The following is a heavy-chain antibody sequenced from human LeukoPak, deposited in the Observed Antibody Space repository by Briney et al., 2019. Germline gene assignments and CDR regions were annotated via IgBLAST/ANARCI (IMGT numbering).Heavy chain of an antibody. CDR3: ARGRDIVLF. CDR1: GGSISSYY. D-gene: IGHD2-15*01. Sequence: PSETLSLTCTVSGGSISSYYRSWIRQPPGKGLEWIGNIYFTGSTNYNPSLKSRVTISVDTSKNQFSLKLTSVTAADTAVYFCARGRDIVLFWGQGTLVTVSS. CDR2: IYFTGST. V-gene: IGHV4-59*01. J-gene: IGHJ4*02.